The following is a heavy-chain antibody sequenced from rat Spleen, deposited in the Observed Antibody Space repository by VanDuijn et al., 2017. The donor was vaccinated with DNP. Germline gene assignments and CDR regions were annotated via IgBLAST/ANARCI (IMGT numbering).Heavy chain of an antibody. CDR1: GFTFSNYG. V-gene: IGHV5-19*01. CDR3: ATDLTGAPDF. J-gene: IGHJ1*01. D-gene: IGHD3-1*01. Sequence: EVLLVESDGGLVQPGRSLKLSCAASGFTFSNYGMHWIRQAPTKGLEWVASISPSGGSTYYRDSVKGRFTISRDNAKSTLYLQMDSLRSEDTATYYCATDLTGAPDFWGPGTMVTVSS. CDR2: ISPSGGST.